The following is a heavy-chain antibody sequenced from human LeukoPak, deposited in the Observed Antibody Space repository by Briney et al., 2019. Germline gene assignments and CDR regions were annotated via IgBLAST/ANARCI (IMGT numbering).Heavy chain of an antibody. CDR2: INPNSGGT. J-gene: IGHJ5*02. CDR1: GYTFTGYY. D-gene: IGHD3-9*01. CDR3: ARQGYDILTGYDNWFDP. V-gene: IGHV1-2*02. Sequence: ASVKVSCKASGYTFTGYYMHWVRQAPGQGLEWMGWINPNSGGTNYAQKFQGRVTMTRDTSISTAYMELSRVRSDDTAAYYCARQGYDILTGYDNWFDPWGQGTLVTVSS.